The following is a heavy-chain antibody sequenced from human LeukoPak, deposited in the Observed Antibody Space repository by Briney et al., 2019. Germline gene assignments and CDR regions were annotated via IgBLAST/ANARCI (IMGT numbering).Heavy chain of an antibody. V-gene: IGHV1-46*01. J-gene: IGHJ4*02. CDR2: INPSGGST. CDR3: ARTYNWNDGYFDY. D-gene: IGHD1-20*01. CDR1: GYTFSNYG. Sequence: ASVKVSCKASGYTFSNYGISWIRQAPGQGLEWMGIINPSGGSTSYTQKFQGRVTMTRDTSTSTVYMELSSLRSEDTAVYYCARTYNWNDGYFDYWGQGTLVTVSS.